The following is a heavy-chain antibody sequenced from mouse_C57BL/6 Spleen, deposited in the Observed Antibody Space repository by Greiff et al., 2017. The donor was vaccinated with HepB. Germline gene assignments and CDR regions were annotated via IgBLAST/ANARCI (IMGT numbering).Heavy chain of an antibody. J-gene: IGHJ4*01. CDR2: IDPETGGT. D-gene: IGHD1-1*01. CDR1: GYTFTDYE. V-gene: IGHV1-15*01. CDR3: TRRRYYDGYAMDY. Sequence: VKLQQSGAELVRPGASVTLSCKASGYTFTDYEMHWVKQTPVHGLEWIGAIDPETGGTAYNQKFKGKAILTADKSSSTAYMELRSLTSEDSAVYYCTRRRYYDGYAMDYWGQGTSVTVSS.